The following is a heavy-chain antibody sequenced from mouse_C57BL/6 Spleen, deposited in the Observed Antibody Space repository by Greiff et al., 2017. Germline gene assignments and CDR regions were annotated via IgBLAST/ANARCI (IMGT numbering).Heavy chain of an antibody. CDR2: INPNYGTT. CDR3: ASSPLYYGSGRLDY. Sequence: EVQLQQSGPELVKPGASVKISCKASGYSFTDYNMNWVKQSNGKSLEWIGVINPNYGTTSYNQKFQGKATLTVDQSSSPAYMQLHSLTSADSAVSSCASSPLYYGSGRLDYWGPGTTLTVSS. D-gene: IGHD1-1*01. CDR1: GYSFTDYN. J-gene: IGHJ2*01. V-gene: IGHV1-39*01.